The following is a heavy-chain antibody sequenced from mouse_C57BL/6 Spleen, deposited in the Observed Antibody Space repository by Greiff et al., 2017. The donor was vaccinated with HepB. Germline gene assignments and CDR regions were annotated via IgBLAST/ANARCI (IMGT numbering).Heavy chain of an antibody. Sequence: LVEPGASVKISCKASGYTFTDYYMNWVKQSHGKSLEWIGDINPNNGGTSYNQKLKGKDTLTVDKSSSTAYMELRSLTSEDSAVYYCARVYSNSANWDGYFDYWGQGTTLTVSS. J-gene: IGHJ2*01. CDR1: GYTFTDYY. V-gene: IGHV1-26*01. CDR2: INPNNGGT. CDR3: ARVYSNSANWDGYFDY. D-gene: IGHD2-5*01.